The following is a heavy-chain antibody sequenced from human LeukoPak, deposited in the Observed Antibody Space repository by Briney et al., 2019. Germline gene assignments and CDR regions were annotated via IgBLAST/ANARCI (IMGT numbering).Heavy chain of an antibody. D-gene: IGHD3-22*01. V-gene: IGHV4-31*03. CDR1: GGSISSGASY. CDR2: IYYSGST. J-gene: IGHJ5*02. CDR3: ARDGYDSSGYYHNWFDP. Sequence: SSETLSLTCTVSGGSISSGASYWSWIRQHPGKGLEWIGYIYYSGSTYYNASLKSRVIISVDTSKNQFSLKLSSVTAADTAVYYCARDGYDSSGYYHNWFDPWGQGTLVTVSS.